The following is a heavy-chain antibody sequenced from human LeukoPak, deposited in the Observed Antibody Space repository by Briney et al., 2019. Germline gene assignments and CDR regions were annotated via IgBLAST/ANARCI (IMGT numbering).Heavy chain of an antibody. CDR2: ISAYNGNT. Sequence: APVKVSCKASGYTFTSYGISWVRQAPGQGLEWMGWISAYNGNTNYAQKLQGRVTMTTDTSTSTAYMELRSLRSDDTAVYYCARDYYDSSGYARRAFDICGQGTMVTVSS. D-gene: IGHD3-22*01. J-gene: IGHJ3*02. CDR1: GYTFTSYG. V-gene: IGHV1-18*01. CDR3: ARDYYDSSGYARRAFDI.